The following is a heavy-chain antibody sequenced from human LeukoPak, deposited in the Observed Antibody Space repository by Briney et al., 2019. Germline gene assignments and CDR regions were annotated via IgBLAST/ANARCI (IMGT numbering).Heavy chain of an antibody. J-gene: IGHJ4*02. V-gene: IGHV3-33*01. CDR2: IWYDGSNK. D-gene: IGHD3-10*01. Sequence: PGGSLRLSCAASGFTFSNFGIHWVRQAPGKGLEWVAFIWYDGSNKFYADSVKGRFTISRDNSKNTLYLQMNSLRAEDTAVYYCARDNRDYYGSGSYYTIDYWGQGTLVTVSS. CDR3: ARDNRDYYGSGSYYTIDY. CDR1: GFTFSNFG.